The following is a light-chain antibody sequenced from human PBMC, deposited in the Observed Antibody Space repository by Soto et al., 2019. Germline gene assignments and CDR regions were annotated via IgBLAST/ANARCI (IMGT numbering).Light chain of an antibody. CDR3: QQRSYWPPLT. V-gene: IGKV3D-20*02. CDR1: QSVSSNF. J-gene: IGKJ5*01. Sequence: EIVLTQSPGTLSLSPGDRATLSCRASQSVSSNFLAWYQEKPGQAPRLLIYGAASRATGIPARFSGSGSGTDFTLTISSLEPADFAVYYCQQRSYWPPLTFGQGTRLEIK. CDR2: GAA.